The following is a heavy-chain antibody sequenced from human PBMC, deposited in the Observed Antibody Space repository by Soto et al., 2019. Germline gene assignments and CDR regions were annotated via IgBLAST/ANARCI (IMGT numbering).Heavy chain of an antibody. CDR3: ARDVTPRIAAAGYYYYGMDV. CDR2: ISYDGSNK. CDR1: GFTFSSYA. J-gene: IGHJ6*02. Sequence: PGGSLRLSCAASGFTFSSYAMHWVRQAPGKGLEWVAVISYDGSNKYYADSVKGRFTISRDNSKNTLYLQMNSLRAEDTAVYYFARDVTPRIAAAGYYYYGMDVWGQGTTVTVSS. V-gene: IGHV3-30-3*01. D-gene: IGHD6-13*01.